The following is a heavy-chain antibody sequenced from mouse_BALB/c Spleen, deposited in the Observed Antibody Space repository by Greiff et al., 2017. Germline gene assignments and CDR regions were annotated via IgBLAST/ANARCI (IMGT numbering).Heavy chain of an antibody. D-gene: IGHD2-1*01. CDR3: ARDYGNYVDY. CDR1: GFTFSSYA. Sequence: EVMLVESGGGLVKPGGSLKLSCAASGFTFSSYAMSWVRQTPAKRLEWVATISSGGSYTYYPDSVKGRFTISRDNAKNTLYLQMSSLRSEDTAMYYCARDYGNYVDYWGQGTTLTVAS. CDR2: ISSGGSYT. V-gene: IGHV5-9-1*01. J-gene: IGHJ2*01.